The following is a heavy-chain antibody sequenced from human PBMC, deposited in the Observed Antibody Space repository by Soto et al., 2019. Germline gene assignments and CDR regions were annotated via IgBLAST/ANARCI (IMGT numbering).Heavy chain of an antibody. CDR2: MNPNSGDT. J-gene: IGHJ4*02. V-gene: IGHV1-8*01. CDR3: ARVGGNWNDDYFDY. Sequence: QVQLVQSGAEVKKPGASVKVSCKASGYTFSDHDINWVRQASGQGPEWLGWMNPNSGDTGYAQNFQGRVTMTRDTSKRTAYMELSSLRSEDTDVYYCARVGGNWNDDYFDYWGQGTLVTVSS. CDR1: GYTFSDHD. D-gene: IGHD1-1*01.